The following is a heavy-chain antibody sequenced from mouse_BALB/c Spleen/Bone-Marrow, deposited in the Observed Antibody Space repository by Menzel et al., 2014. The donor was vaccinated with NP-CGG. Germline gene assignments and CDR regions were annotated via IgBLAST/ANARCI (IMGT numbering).Heavy chain of an antibody. D-gene: IGHD2-4*01. CDR1: GFSLSRYS. CDR2: LWGGGST. Sequence: QVHVKQSGPGLVAPSQSLSITCTVSGFSLSRYSVHWVRQPPGKGLEWLGMLWGGGSTDYNSALKYRLSISKDKSKSQVFLKMNSLQSDDIAMYYCARKDYDEAWFAYWGQGTLVTVSA. CDR3: ARKDYDEAWFAY. J-gene: IGHJ3*01. V-gene: IGHV2-6-4*01.